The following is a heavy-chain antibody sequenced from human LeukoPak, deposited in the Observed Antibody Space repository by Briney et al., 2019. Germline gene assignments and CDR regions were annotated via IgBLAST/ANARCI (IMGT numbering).Heavy chain of an antibody. CDR2: IKSKTDGGTT. CDR3: ARDRRGLEFIAAHYYYYGMDV. Sequence: GGSLRLSCAASGFTFSNAWMSWVRQAPGKGLEWVGRIKSKTDGGTTDYAAPVKGRFTISRDDSKNTLYLQMNSLRAEDTAVYYCARDRRGLEFIAAHYYYYGMDVWGQGTTVTVSS. D-gene: IGHD6-25*01. J-gene: IGHJ6*02. CDR1: GFTFSNAW. V-gene: IGHV3-15*01.